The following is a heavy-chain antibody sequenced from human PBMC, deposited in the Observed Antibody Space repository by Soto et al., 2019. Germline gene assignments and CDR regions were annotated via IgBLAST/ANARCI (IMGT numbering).Heavy chain of an antibody. J-gene: IGHJ4*01. CDR1: GGSISSYY. CDR3: ARTWGQQLRFDY. Sequence: SETLSLTCTVYGGSISSYYWSWIRQPPGKGLEWIGYIYYSGSTNYNPSLKSRVTISLDTSKNQFSLKLSSVTAADTAVYYCARTWGQQLRFDYWGQGTLGTVS. CDR2: IYYSGST. V-gene: IGHV4-59*01. D-gene: IGHD6-13*01.